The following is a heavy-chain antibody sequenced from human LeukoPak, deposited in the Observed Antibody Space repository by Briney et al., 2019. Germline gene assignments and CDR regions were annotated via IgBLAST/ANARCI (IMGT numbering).Heavy chain of an antibody. CDR3: ARFCTNGVCYTGDDALDI. J-gene: IGHJ3*02. CDR2: ISSSSSYI. CDR1: GFTFSSYS. V-gene: IGHV3-21*01. Sequence: GGSLRLSCAASGFTFSSYSMNWVRQAPGKGLEWVSSISSSSSYIYYADSVKGRFTISRDNAKNSLYLQMNSLRAEDTAVYYCARFCTNGVCYTGDDALDIWGQGTMVTVSS. D-gene: IGHD2-8*01.